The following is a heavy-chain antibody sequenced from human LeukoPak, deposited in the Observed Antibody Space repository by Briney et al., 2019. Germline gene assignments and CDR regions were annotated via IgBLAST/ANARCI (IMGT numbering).Heavy chain of an antibody. CDR1: GFIFKLYW. CDR2: INSDGSST. CDR3: VRFYCSGFSCYDY. J-gene: IGHJ4*02. V-gene: IGHV3-74*01. D-gene: IGHD2-15*01. Sequence: QAGGSLRLSCAASGFIFKLYWMHWVRQAPGKGLMWVSRINSDGSSTNYADSVKGRFTISRDNAKNTLYLQMDSLRAEDTAVYYCVRFYCSGFSCYDYWGQGTLVTVSS.